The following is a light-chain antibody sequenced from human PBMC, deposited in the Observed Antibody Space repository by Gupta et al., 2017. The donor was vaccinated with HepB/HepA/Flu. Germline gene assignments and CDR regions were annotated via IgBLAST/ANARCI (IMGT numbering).Light chain of an antibody. CDR3: QSYDSSLSVVV. J-gene: IGLJ2*01. CDR1: SSNIGAGYD. V-gene: IGLV1-40*01. CDR2: GNS. Sequence: QSVLTQPPSVSGAPRQRVTTSCTSSSSNIGAGYDVHWYQQLPGTAPNLLIYGNSNRPSGVPDRFSGSKSGTSASLAITGLQAEDEADYYCQSYDSSLSVVVFGGGTKLTVL.